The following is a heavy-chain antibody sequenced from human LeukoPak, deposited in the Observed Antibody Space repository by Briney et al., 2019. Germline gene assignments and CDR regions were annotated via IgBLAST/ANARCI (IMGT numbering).Heavy chain of an antibody. D-gene: IGHD5-18*01. Sequence: PWGSLRLSCAASGFTVSSNYMSWVRQAPGKGLEWVSVIYSGGSTYYADSVKGRFTISRDNSKNTLYLQMNSLRAEDTAVYYCAGRTAAQDYYMDVWGKGTTVTISS. CDR3: AGRTAAQDYYMDV. V-gene: IGHV3-53*01. CDR2: IYSGGST. CDR1: GFTVSSNY. J-gene: IGHJ6*03.